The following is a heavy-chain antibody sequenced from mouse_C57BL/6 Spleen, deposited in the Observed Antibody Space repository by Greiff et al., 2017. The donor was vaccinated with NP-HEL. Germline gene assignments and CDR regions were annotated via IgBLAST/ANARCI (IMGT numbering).Heavy chain of an antibody. Sequence: QVQLQQSGAELARPGASVKMSCKASGYTFTSYTMHWVKQRPGQGLEWIGYINPSSGYTKYNQKFKDKAKLTADKSSSTAYMQLSSLASEDAAVYYCARDSNYDYAMDYWGQGTSVTVSS. CDR3: ARDSNYDYAMDY. V-gene: IGHV1-4*01. CDR2: INPSSGYT. J-gene: IGHJ4*01. D-gene: IGHD2-5*01. CDR1: GYTFTSYT.